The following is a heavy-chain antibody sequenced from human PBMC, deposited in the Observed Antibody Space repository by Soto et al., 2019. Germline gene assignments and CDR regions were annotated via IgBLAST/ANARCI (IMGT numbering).Heavy chain of an antibody. CDR3: ARRSLASYYYDSSGYYLDY. Sequence: SETLSLTCAVYGGSFSGYYWSWIRQPPGKGLEWIGEINHSGSTNYNPSLKSRVTISVDTSKNQFSLKLSSVTAADTAAYYCARRSLASYYYDSSGYYLDYWGQGTLVTVSS. J-gene: IGHJ4*02. CDR2: INHSGST. V-gene: IGHV4-34*01. CDR1: GGSFSGYY. D-gene: IGHD3-22*01.